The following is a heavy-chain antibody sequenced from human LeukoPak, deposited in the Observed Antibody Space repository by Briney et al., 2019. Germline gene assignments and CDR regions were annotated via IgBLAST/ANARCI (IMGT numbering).Heavy chain of an antibody. V-gene: IGHV3-23*01. CDR1: GFTFSNYA. J-gene: IGHJ4*02. CDR3: AKDRYCSGGDCSSDFDY. D-gene: IGHD2-21*02. CDR2: ISGTTGRT. Sequence: GGSLRLSCAASGFTFSNYAMSWVRQAPGKGLGWVSTISGTTGRTYYADSVKGRFTVSRDNSRNTLYLQMNSLRAEDTAVYYCAKDRYCSGGDCSSDFDYWGQGTLVTVSS.